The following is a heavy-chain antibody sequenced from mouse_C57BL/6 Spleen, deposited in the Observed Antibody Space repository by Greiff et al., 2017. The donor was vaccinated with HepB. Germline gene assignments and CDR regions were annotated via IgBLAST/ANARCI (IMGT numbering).Heavy chain of an antibody. CDR2: IYPGDGDT. CDR1: GYAFSSSW. J-gene: IGHJ2*01. V-gene: IGHV1-82*01. Sequence: QVQLQQSGPELVKPGASVKISCKASGYAFSSSWMNWVKQRPGKGLEWIGRIYPGDGDTNYNGKFKGKATLTADKSSSTAYMQLSSLTSEDSAVYFCARATVVSYFDYWGQGTTLTVSS. D-gene: IGHD1-1*01. CDR3: ARATVVSYFDY.